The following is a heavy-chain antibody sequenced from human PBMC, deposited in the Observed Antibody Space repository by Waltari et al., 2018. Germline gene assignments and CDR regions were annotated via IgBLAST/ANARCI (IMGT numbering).Heavy chain of an antibody. CDR2: INHSGNT. D-gene: IGHD2-15*01. J-gene: IGHJ6*02. CDR3: ARLEDCSGGNCYSGDHYAVDV. V-gene: IGHV4-34*01. CDR1: GGSFNVYY. Sequence: QVQLQQWGAGLLKPSETLSLTCAVSGGSFNVYYWRWTRQPPGKGLEWIGEINHSGNTNYNPSLKSRVAISVDTPKKQFSLKLTSVAAADTAVYYCARLEDCSGGNCYSGDHYAVDVWGLGTTVTVSS.